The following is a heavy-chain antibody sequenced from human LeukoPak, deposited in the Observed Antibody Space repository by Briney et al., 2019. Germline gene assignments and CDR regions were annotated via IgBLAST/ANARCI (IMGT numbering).Heavy chain of an antibody. Sequence: GGSLRLSCAASGFTFSSYAMSWVRQAPGKGLEWISVISGSSDITYYADFVKGRFTISRDNSKNTLYLQMNSLRAEDTAVYYCAKAQNYYDSSGFSDYWGQGTLVTVSS. D-gene: IGHD3-22*01. J-gene: IGHJ4*02. CDR3: AKAQNYYDSSGFSDY. CDR2: ISGSSDIT. CDR1: GFTFSSYA. V-gene: IGHV3-23*01.